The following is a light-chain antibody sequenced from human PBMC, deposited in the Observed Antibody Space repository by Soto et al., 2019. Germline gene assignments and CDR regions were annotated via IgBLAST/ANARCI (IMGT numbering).Light chain of an antibody. CDR3: MQTIQLPWT. V-gene: IGKV2D-29*01. CDR2: EVS. Sequence: DIVMTQTPLSLSVTPGQPASISCKSSQSLLHSDGKTYLYWYLQKAGQPPQLLIYEVSNRISGVPDRFSGSGSGTGFTLKISRVEAEDVGVYYCMQTIQLPWTFGQGTKVDI. CDR1: QSLLHSDGKTY. J-gene: IGKJ1*01.